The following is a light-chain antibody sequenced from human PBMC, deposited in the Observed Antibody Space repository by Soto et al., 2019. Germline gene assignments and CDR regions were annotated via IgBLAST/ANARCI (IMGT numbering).Light chain of an antibody. Sequence: QSALTQPASVSGSPGQSITISCTGTSSDVGAYNYVSWYQQHPGKVPKLMIYDVSNRPSGVSNLFSGSNSGNTASLTISGLHADDEADYYCSSDTRSNSYVFGTGTKLTVL. CDR1: SSDVGAYNY. CDR3: SSDTRSNSYV. CDR2: DVS. J-gene: IGLJ1*01. V-gene: IGLV2-14*03.